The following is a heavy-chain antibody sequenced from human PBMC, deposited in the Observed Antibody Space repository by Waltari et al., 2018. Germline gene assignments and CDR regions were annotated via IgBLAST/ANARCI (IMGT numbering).Heavy chain of an antibody. Sequence: EVKLMESGGGFVQPGTSLKLPCTCSGFKFVADAMQWFRHAPGKGLEWVAGISWNSDALDYADPVKGRFTISRDNAKNILYLEMNSLKTEDTAVYYCASSRFLEWLSLDYWGQGTLVTVSS. CDR1: GFKFVADA. V-gene: IGHV3-9*01. CDR3: ASSRFLEWLSLDY. D-gene: IGHD3-3*01. CDR2: ISWNSDAL. J-gene: IGHJ4*02.